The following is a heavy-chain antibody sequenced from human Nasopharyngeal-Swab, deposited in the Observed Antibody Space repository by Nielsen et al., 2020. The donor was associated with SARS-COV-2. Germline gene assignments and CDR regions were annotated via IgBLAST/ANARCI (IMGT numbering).Heavy chain of an antibody. V-gene: IGHV3-23*01. CDR1: GFTFSSYA. CDR3: AKDGVYGSGSYSWFDP. J-gene: IGHJ5*02. D-gene: IGHD3-10*01. Sequence: GESLKISCAASGFTFSSYAMSWVRQAPGKGLEWVSAISGSGGSTYYADSVKGRFTISRDNSKSTLYLQMNSLRAEDTAVYYCAKDGVYGSGSYSWFDPWGQGTLVTVSS. CDR2: ISGSGGST.